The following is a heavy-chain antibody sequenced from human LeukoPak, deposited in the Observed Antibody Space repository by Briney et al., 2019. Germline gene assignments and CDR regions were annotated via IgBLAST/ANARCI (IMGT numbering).Heavy chain of an antibody. J-gene: IGHJ4*02. V-gene: IGHV3-21*01. D-gene: IGHD3-10*01. Sequence: GGSLRLSCAASGFTFSSYSMNWVRQATGKGLEWVSSISSSSSYIYYADSVKGRFTISRDNAKNSLYLQMNSLRAEDTAVYYCASFAGGGGEDHWGQGTLVSVSS. CDR3: ASFAGGGGEDH. CDR1: GFTFSSYS. CDR2: ISSSSSYI.